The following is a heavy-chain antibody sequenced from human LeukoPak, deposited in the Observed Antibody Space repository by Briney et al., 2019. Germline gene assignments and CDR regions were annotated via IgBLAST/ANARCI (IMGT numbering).Heavy chain of an antibody. CDR1: GFTFDDYG. CDR2: INWNGGST. CDR3: ARAYYYDSSGYYSPFDY. V-gene: IGHV3-20*04. Sequence: VGSLRLSCAASGFTFDDYGMSWGRQAPGKGLEWGSGINWNGGSTGYADSVKVRFTISRDNAKNTLYLQMNSLRAEDTVLYYCARAYYYDSSGYYSPFDYWGQGTLVTVSS. J-gene: IGHJ4*02. D-gene: IGHD3-22*01.